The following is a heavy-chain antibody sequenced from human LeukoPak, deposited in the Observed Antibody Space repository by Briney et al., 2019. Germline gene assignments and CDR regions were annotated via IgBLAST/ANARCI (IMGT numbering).Heavy chain of an antibody. D-gene: IGHD1-7*01. J-gene: IGHJ5*02. CDR3: AREQHNWNYLNWFDP. V-gene: IGHV1-2*02. Sequence: ASVKVSCKASGYTFTSYAMNWVRQAPGQGLEWMGWINPNSGGTNYAQKFQGRVTMTRDTSISTAYMELSRLRSDDTAVYYCAREQHNWNYLNWFDPWGQGTLVTVSS. CDR2: INPNSGGT. CDR1: GYTFTSYA.